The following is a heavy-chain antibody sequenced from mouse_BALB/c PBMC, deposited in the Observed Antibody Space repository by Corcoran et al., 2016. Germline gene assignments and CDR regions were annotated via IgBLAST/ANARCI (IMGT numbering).Heavy chain of an antibody. CDR3: ARGGYGNYDYAMDY. J-gene: IGHJ4*01. CDR2: IHPYNGAT. CDR1: GYSFTGYY. D-gene: IGHD2-10*02. V-gene: IGHV1-31*01. Sequence: EVQLPQSGPALVKPGASVKISCKASGYSFTGYYMHWVKQSHVKSLEWVVRIHPYNGATSYNQNFKDKASLTVDKSSITAYMELHSLTSEDSAVYYCARGGYGNYDYAMDYWGQGTSVTVSS.